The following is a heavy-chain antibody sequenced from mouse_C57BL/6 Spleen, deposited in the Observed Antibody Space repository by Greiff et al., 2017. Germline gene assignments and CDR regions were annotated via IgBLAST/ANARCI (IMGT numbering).Heavy chain of an antibody. Sequence: QVQLQQPGAELVQPGASVKMSCKASGYTFTSYWLTWVKQRPGQGLEWIGDIYPGSGSTNYNEKFKSKATLTVDTSSSTAYMQLSSLTSEDSAVYYCARQLRPLYAMDYWGQGTSVTVSS. CDR3: ARQLRPLYAMDY. CDR1: GYTFTSYW. CDR2: IYPGSGST. J-gene: IGHJ4*01. D-gene: IGHD3-2*02. V-gene: IGHV1-55*01.